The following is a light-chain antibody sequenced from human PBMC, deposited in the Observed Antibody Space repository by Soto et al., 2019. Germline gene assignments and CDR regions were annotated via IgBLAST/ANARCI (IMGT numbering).Light chain of an antibody. CDR3: QHHNSYSQT. CDR1: QSIRYY. CDR2: GDS. J-gene: IGKJ1*01. V-gene: IGKV1-5*01. Sequence: DIQLTQSPPTLSASVGDRVTITCRASQSIRYYLAWYQQMPGKAPKLLIYGDSSLQSGVPSRFSGSGSGTEFTLTISSLQPDDFATYFCQHHNSYSQTCGQGTKVEIK.